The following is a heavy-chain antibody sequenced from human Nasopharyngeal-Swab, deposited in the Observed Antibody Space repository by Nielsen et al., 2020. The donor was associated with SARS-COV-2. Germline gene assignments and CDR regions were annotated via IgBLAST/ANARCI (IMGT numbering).Heavy chain of an antibody. Sequence: WIRQPPGKGLEWVSAISGSGGSTYYADSVKGRFTISRDNSKNTLYLQINSLRAEDTAVYYCARNPGAFFDYWGQGTLVTVSS. D-gene: IGHD1-26*01. V-gene: IGHV3-23*01. CDR3: ARNPGAFFDY. CDR2: ISGSGGST. J-gene: IGHJ4*02.